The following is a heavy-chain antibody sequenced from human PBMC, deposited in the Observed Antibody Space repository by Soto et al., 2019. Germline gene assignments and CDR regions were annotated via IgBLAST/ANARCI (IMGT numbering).Heavy chain of an antibody. D-gene: IGHD2-8*01. V-gene: IGHV4-39*01. CDR2: IYYTGST. CDR1: GDSISSNNYY. CDR3: ARHPGYAVPTVYATHYFNY. J-gene: IGHJ4*02. Sequence: QLQLQESGPGLVKPSETLSLTCTVSGDSISSNNYYCAWIRQPPGKGLEWIGSIYYTGSTYYNPSLKSRVAMSVDTSETRFSLRLSSVTAADTAVYYCARHPGYAVPTVYATHYFNYRGQGILVTVST.